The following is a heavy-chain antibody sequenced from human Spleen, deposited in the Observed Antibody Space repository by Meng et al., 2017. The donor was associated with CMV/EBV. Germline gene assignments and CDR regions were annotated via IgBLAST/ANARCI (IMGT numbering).Heavy chain of an antibody. CDR1: GFTFSNYW. CDR2: INSDGSSI. J-gene: IGHJ4*02. D-gene: IGHD6-6*01. CDR3: ARDFGSSFDY. V-gene: IGHV3-74*01. Sequence: GESLKISCAASGFTFSNYWMHWVRQAPGKGLVWVSRINSDGSSIAYADSVKGRFTISRDNAKNTLYLQMNSLRADDTAAYYCARDFGSSFDYWGQGTLVTVSS.